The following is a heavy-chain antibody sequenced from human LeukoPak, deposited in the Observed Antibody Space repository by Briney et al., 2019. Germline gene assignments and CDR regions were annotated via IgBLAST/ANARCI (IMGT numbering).Heavy chain of an antibody. CDR1: GYTFTSHG. V-gene: IGHV1-18*01. CDR3: ARVKRSAVAGTPQDY. Sequence: ASVKVSCKASGYTFTSHGISWVRQAPGQGLEWMGWISAYNGNTNYAQKFQGRVTMTTDTSTSTAYMELRSLRSDDTAVYYCARVKRSAVAGTPQDYWGQGTLVTVSS. CDR2: ISAYNGNT. D-gene: IGHD6-19*01. J-gene: IGHJ4*02.